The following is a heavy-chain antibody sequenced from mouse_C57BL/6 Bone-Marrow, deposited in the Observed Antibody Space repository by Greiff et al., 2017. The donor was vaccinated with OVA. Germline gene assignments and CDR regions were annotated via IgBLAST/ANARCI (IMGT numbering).Heavy chain of an antibody. J-gene: IGHJ3*01. CDR3: ARGYVWFAY. D-gene: IGHD1-2*01. CDR2: INPYNGGT. V-gene: IGHV1-19*01. CDR1: GYTFTDYY. Sequence: EVQLQESGPVLVKPGASVKMSCKASGYTFTDYYMNWVKQSHGKSLEWIGVINPYNGGTSYNQKFKGKATLTVDKSSSTAYMELNSLTSEDSAVYYCARGYVWFAYWGQGTLVTVSA.